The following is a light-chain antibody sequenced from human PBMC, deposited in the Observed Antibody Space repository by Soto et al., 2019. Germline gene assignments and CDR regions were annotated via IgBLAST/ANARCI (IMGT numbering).Light chain of an antibody. J-gene: IGKJ1*01. V-gene: IGKV3-15*01. CDR3: QQYNNWPWT. CDR1: QSISDT. CDR2: GAS. Sequence: EIVMTQSPATLSVSPGGRATLSCRANQSISDTLAWYQQKPGQAPRLLIHGASTRATGFPARFSGSGSGTDFTLTISSLQSEDFAVYYCQQYNNWPWTFGQGTKVEIK.